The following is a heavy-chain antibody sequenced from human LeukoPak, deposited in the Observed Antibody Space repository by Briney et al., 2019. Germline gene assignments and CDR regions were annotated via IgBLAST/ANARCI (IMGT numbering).Heavy chain of an antibody. V-gene: IGHV3-21*01. D-gene: IGHD4-11*01. J-gene: IGHJ4*02. CDR1: GFTFSPYS. CDR2: ITSSGNFI. CDR3: AREMTTLTTVDY. Sequence: GGSLRLSCAASGFTFSPYSMNWVRQAPGKGLEGVSSITSSGNFIYYADSVKGRFTISRDNAKNSLYLQMNGLRAEDTAIYYCAREMTTLTTVDYWGQGTLVTVSS.